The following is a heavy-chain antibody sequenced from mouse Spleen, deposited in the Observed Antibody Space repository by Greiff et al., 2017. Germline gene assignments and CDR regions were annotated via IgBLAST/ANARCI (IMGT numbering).Heavy chain of an antibody. CDR2: INPGSGGT. CDR1: GYAFTNYL. J-gene: IGHJ2*01. D-gene: IGHD3-3*01. CDR3: AREGDYYFDY. Sequence: VKLQQSGAELVRPGTSVKVSCKASGYAFTNYLIEWVKQRPGQGLEWIGVINPGSGGTNYNEKFKGKATLTADKSSSTAYMQLSSLTSDDSAVYFCAREGDYYFDYWGQGTTLTVSS. V-gene: IGHV1-54*01.